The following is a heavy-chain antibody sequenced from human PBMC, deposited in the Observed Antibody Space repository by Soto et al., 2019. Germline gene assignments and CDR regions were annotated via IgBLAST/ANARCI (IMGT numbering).Heavy chain of an antibody. J-gene: IGHJ6*02. D-gene: IGHD2-8*01. Sequence: ASVKVSCKASGYTFSDYYIHWVRQAPGQALEWMGIINPSGGSTSYAQKFQGRVTMTRDTSTSTVYMELSSLRSEDTAVYYCATDIVLMVYAKGRSYSMDVWGQGTTVT. CDR2: INPSGGST. CDR3: ATDIVLMVYAKGRSYSMDV. V-gene: IGHV1-46*01. CDR1: GYTFSDYY.